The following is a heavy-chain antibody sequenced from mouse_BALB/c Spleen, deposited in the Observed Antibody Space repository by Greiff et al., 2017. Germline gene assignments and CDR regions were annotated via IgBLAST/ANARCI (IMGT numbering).Heavy chain of an antibody. CDR2: IDPANGNT. CDR3: AGGELLYAMDY. CDR1: GFNIKDTY. J-gene: IGHJ4*01. D-gene: IGHD2-1*01. V-gene: IGHV14-3*02. Sequence: VQLQQSGAELVKPGASVKLSCTASGFNIKDTYMHWVKQRPEQGLEWIGRIDPANGNTIYDPKFQGKASITADTSSNTAYLQLSSLTSEDTAVYYCAGGELLYAMDYWGQGTSVTVSS.